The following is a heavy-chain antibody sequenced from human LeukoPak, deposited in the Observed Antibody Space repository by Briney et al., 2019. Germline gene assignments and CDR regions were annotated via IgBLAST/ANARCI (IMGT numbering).Heavy chain of an antibody. D-gene: IGHD3-22*01. CDR3: ARGRQDVTMIVVVMTAVSYYLDV. Sequence: PSETLSLTCAVYGGSFSDYSWSWIRQTPEKGLEWIGEMNPSGSTSYNPSLKSRVTISVDTSKNQFSLKLSSVTAADTAVYYCARGRQDVTMIVVVMTAVSYYLDVWGKGTTVTVS. J-gene: IGHJ6*03. CDR2: MNPSGST. V-gene: IGHV4-34*01. CDR1: GGSFSDYS.